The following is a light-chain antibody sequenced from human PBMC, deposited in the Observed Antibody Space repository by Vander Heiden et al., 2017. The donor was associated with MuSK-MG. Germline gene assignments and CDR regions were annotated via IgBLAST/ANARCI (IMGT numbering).Light chain of an antibody. CDR3: QQYDNWPPYT. CDR1: QSVSSN. V-gene: IGKV3-15*01. J-gene: IGKJ2*01. Sequence: EILMTQSPATLSVSPRERATLSCRASQSVSSNLAWYQQKPGQAPRLLIYGASTRATGIPARFSGSGSGTEFTLTISSLQSEDFAVYYCQQYDNWPPYTFGQGTKLXIK. CDR2: GAS.